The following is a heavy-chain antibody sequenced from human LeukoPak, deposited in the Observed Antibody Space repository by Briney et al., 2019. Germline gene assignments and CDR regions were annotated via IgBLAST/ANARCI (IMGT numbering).Heavy chain of an antibody. D-gene: IGHD5-24*01. CDR3: VKDGVDGWLFDY. CDR2: INCTWIWT. Sequence: PGGSVRLSCSASGFIFSDYAMHWVRQAPGKGLEYVSVINCTWIWTYYADSVKGRFTISSDNSKNTLYLQMSSLRGEDTAVYHCVKDGVDGWLFDYWGQGTLVNV. V-gene: IGHV3-64D*09. J-gene: IGHJ4*02. CDR1: GFIFSDYA.